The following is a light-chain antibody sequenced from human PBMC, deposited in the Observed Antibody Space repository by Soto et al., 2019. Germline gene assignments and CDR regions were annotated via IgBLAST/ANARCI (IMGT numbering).Light chain of an antibody. CDR1: QGIDSY. V-gene: IGKV1-13*02. Sequence: AIPLTQSPSSLSASVGDRVTITCRASQGIDSYLAWYQQKPGKAPKLLIYDASSLESGVPSRFSGGESGTDFTLTISRLEPEDFAVYYCQQYGSSWTFGQGTKVDIK. CDR3: QQYGSSWT. J-gene: IGKJ1*01. CDR2: DAS.